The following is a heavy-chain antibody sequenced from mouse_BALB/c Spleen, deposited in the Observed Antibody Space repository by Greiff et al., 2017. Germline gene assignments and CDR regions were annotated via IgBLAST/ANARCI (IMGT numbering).Heavy chain of an antibody. J-gene: IGHJ1*01. Sequence: QVQLQQSGPELVKPGASVKISCKASGYAFSSSWMNWVKQRPGQGLEWIGRIYPGDGDTNYNGKFKGKATLTADKSSSTAYMQLSSLTSVDSAVYFCARWGNPGYFDVWGAGTTVTVSS. CDR2: IYPGDGDT. D-gene: IGHD2-1*01. V-gene: IGHV1-82*01. CDR3: ARWGNPGYFDV. CDR1: GYAFSSSW.